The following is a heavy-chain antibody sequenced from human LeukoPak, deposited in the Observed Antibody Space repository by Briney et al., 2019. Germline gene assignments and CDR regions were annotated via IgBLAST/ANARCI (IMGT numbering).Heavy chain of an antibody. CDR1: GFTFSGSA. Sequence: PGGSLRLSCAASGFTFSGSAMHWVRQASGKGLEWLGRIRSKANTYATAYAASVKGRFTISRDDSNNTAYLQMNSLKTEDTAVYYCTRRDSSVSYFDYWGQGTLVTVSS. CDR3: TRRDSSVSYFDY. CDR2: IRSKANTYAT. V-gene: IGHV3-73*01. D-gene: IGHD6-19*01. J-gene: IGHJ4*02.